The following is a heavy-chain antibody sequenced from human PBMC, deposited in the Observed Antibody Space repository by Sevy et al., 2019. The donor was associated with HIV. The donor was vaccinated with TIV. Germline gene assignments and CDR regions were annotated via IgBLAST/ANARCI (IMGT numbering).Heavy chain of an antibody. D-gene: IGHD3-10*01. V-gene: IGHV3-30*18. CDR2: ISYDGSQK. CDR3: AKEGMASEPRLLWCAELLSHFDF. Sequence: GGSLRLSCAASGFTFSSHGMHWVRQAPDKGLEWVAIISYDGSQKYYADSIKDRFTICRDNSKNTLYLQMNSLRPEDTAIYYCAKEGMASEPRLLWCAELLSHFDFWGQGTLVTVSS. CDR1: GFTFSSHG. J-gene: IGHJ4*02.